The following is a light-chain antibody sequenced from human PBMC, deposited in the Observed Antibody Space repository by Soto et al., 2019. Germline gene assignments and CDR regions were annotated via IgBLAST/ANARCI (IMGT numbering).Light chain of an antibody. Sequence: QSALTQPASVSGSPGQSITISCTGTSSDVGGYNYVSWYQHHPGKAPKLVIYDVSNRPSGVSNRFSGSKSGNTASLIISGLQAEDEADYYCSSYTSSSTLSTYVFGTGTQLTVL. V-gene: IGLV2-14*03. CDR1: SSDVGGYNY. J-gene: IGLJ1*01. CDR3: SSYTSSSTLSTYV. CDR2: DVS.